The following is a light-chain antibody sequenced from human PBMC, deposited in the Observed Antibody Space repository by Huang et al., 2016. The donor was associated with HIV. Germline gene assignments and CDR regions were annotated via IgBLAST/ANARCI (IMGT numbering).Light chain of an antibody. Sequence: FQLTQSPSSLSGSVGDGVTITSRAIQGINNNLAWFQQKPGKFPDLLIYAASAFKSGVPSRFSGSGSGTNFTLTISSLQPEDVATYYCQQYISAPITFGQGTRLEIK. J-gene: IGKJ5*01. V-gene: IGKV1-27*01. CDR3: QQYISAPIT. CDR2: AAS. CDR1: QGINNN.